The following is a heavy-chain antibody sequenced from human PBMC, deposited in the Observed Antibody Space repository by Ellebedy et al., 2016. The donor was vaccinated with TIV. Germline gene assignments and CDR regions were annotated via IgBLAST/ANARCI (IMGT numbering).Heavy chain of an antibody. V-gene: IGHV3-15*01. CDR1: GFTFSNAW. J-gene: IGHJ4*02. D-gene: IGHD3-3*01. Sequence: GESLKISCAVSGFTFSNAWMGWVRQAPGKGLEWVARLSSRVAGATRGYAAPVKGRFTISGDDSKNTFYLQMDSLRTEDTAVYYCATSYESPGGFDYWGQGTLVTVSS. CDR2: LSSRVAGATR. CDR3: ATSYESPGGFDY.